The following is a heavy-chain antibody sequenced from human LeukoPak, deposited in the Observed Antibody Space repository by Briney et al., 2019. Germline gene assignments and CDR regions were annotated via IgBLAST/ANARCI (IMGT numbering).Heavy chain of an antibody. D-gene: IGHD4-17*01. CDR3: AKEPVTNYYYYYMDV. CDR1: GFTFDDYA. CDR2: ISWDGGST. V-gene: IGHV3-43D*03. Sequence: GGSLRLSCAASGFTFDDYAMHWVRQAPGKGLEWVSLISWDGGSTYYADSVKGRFTISRDNSKNSLYLQMNSLRAEDTVLYYCAKEPVTNYYYYYMDVWGKGTTVTVSS. J-gene: IGHJ6*03.